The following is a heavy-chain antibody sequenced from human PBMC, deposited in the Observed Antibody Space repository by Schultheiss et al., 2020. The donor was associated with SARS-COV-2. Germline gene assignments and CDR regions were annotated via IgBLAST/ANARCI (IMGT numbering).Heavy chain of an antibody. CDR1: GFTFNNFA. CDR3: ARDYRIGYSYGLDY. D-gene: IGHD5-18*01. CDR2: ISNDASNK. J-gene: IGHJ4*02. V-gene: IGHV3-30*04. Sequence: GGSLRLSCAASGFTFNNFAFHWVRQAPGKGLEWVAVISNDASNKYYADSVKGRFTISRETSNNTLYLQMNSLRAEDTAVYYCARDYRIGYSYGLDYWGQGTLVTVSS.